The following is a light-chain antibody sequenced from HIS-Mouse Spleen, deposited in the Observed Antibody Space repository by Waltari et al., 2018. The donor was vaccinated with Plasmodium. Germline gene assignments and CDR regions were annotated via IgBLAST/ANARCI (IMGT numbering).Light chain of an antibody. J-gene: IGLJ3*02. CDR2: EDR. CDR1: ALPKKY. Sequence: SYELTQPPSVSVSPGQTARITCSGDALPKKYAYWYQQKSGQAPVLVIYEDRQRPSGLPERFSGSSSGTMATLTISGAQVEDEADYYCYSTDSSGNHRVFGGGTKLTVL. V-gene: IGLV3-10*01. CDR3: YSTDSSGNHRV.